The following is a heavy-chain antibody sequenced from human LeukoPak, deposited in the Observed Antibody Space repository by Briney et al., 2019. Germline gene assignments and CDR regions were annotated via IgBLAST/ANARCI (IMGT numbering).Heavy chain of an antibody. CDR3: ARVDSSGYYYWYYYYYMDV. Sequence: LWASVKVSCKASGYTFTSYGISWVRQAPGQGLEWMGWISAYNGNTNYAQKLQGRVTMTTDTSTSTAYMELRSLRSDDTAVYYCARVDSSGYYYWYYYYYMDVWGKGTTVTISS. CDR1: GYTFTSYG. J-gene: IGHJ6*03. CDR2: ISAYNGNT. D-gene: IGHD3-22*01. V-gene: IGHV1-18*01.